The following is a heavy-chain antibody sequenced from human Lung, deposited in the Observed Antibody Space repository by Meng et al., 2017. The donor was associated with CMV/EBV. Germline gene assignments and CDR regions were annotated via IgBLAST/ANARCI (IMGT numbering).Heavy chain of an antibody. D-gene: IGHD3-16*01. J-gene: IGHJ1*01. Sequence: GGSLRLSCIASGFTFNTYGMHWVRQAPGQGLERVSFIRSDGHQTYYADSVKGRFAVSRDNSKNTLYLRMTSLIAGDTAVYFCAKDLVDYYVDSWGRGTLVTVYS. CDR1: GFTFNTYG. CDR3: AKDLVDYYVDS. V-gene: IGHV3-30*02. CDR2: IRSDGHQT.